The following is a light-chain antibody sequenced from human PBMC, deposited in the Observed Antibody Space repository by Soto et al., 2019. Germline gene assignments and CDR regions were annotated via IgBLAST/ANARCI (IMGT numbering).Light chain of an antibody. Sequence: DIQMTQSPSSLSASVGGRVTITCRASQGIRNDLSWYQQKPGKAPKRLIYAASSLQSGVPSRLSVSGSGTEFTLTISSPQPEDFATYYCLQHNSGPRTFGQGTKVDIK. CDR1: QGIRND. CDR3: LQHNSGPRT. J-gene: IGKJ1*01. V-gene: IGKV1-17*01. CDR2: AAS.